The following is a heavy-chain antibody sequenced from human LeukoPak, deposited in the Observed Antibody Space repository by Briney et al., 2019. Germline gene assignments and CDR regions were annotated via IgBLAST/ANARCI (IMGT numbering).Heavy chain of an antibody. J-gene: IGHJ6*02. CDR3: AKESKDIVVVPNYYYYYGMDV. D-gene: IGHD2-2*01. Sequence: GGSLGLSCTASGFTFRSCVMSWVRQAPGKGLEWVSGISSGGGSTYYADSVKGRFTIPRDNSKNTLYLQMNSLRAEDTAVYYCAKESKDIVVVPNYYYYYGMDVWGQGTTVTVSS. V-gene: IGHV3-23*01. CDR2: ISSGGGST. CDR1: GFTFRSCV.